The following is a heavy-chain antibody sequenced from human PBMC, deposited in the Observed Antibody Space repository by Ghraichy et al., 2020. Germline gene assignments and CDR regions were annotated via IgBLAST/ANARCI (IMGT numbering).Heavy chain of an antibody. CDR2: IKQDGSEK. J-gene: IGHJ4*02. V-gene: IGHV3-7*01. CDR3: AREKDYGDYPFDY. Sequence: GGSLRLSCAASGFTFSNYWMSWVRQAPGKGLEWVANIKQDGSEKYYVDSVKVRFTISRDNAKNSLYLQMNSLRAEDTAVYDCAREKDYGDYPFDYWGQGTLVTVSS. CDR1: GFTFSNYW. D-gene: IGHD4-17*01.